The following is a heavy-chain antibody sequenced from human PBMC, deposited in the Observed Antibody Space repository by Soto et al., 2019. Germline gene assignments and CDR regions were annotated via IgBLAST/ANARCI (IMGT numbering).Heavy chain of an antibody. V-gene: IGHV3-9*01. CDR3: ANGPAGGYYYMDV. CDR1: GFTFNDCV. CDR2: INWNSGDI. D-gene: IGHD6-13*01. Sequence: EVQLVESGGGLVQPGRSLRLSCAASGFTFNDCVMYWVRQAPGKGLEWVSGINWNSGDIGYADSVKGRFTVSRDIAKNSLYLQMNGLRAEDTALYYCANGPAGGYYYMDVWGKGITVTVSS. J-gene: IGHJ6*03.